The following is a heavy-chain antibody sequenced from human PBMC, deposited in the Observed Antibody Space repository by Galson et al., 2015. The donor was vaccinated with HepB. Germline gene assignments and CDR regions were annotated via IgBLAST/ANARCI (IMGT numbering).Heavy chain of an antibody. CDR2: VSSGSDNI. J-gene: IGHJ6*03. V-gene: IGHV3-48*01. CDR1: GFTFTNYA. D-gene: IGHD3-16*01. Sequence: LRLSCAASGFTFTNYAMNWLRQPPGKGLEWVSNVSSGSDNIHYADSVEGRFTVSRDNAKNSLYLQMNSLRVEDTAVYYCARDPSLGSNIYFYMDVWGKGTTVTVSS. CDR3: ARDPSLGSNIYFYMDV.